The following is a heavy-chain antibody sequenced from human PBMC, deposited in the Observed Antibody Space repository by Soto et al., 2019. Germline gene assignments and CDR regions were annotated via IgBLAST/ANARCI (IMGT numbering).Heavy chain of an antibody. CDR1: GFTFSSYA. CDR3: ARIGPLTGSYDY. V-gene: IGHV3-64*01. D-gene: IGHD3-10*01. CDR2: ISSNGGST. J-gene: IGHJ4*02. Sequence: EVQLVESGGGLVQPGGSLRLSCAASGFTFSSYAMHWVRQAPGKGLEYVSAISSNGGSTYYANSVKGRFTISRDNSKNTLYLQMGSLRAEDMAVYYCARIGPLTGSYDYWGQGTLVTVSS.